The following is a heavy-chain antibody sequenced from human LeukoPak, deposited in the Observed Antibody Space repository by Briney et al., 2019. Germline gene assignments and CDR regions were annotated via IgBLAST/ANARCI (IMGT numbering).Heavy chain of an antibody. D-gene: IGHD3-22*01. Sequence: PSETLSLTCTVSGGSISSSSYYWGWIRQPPGKGLEWIGSIYYSGSTYYNPSLKSRVTISVDTSKNQFSLKLSSVTAADTAVYYCARDGDSSGYYEAYWGQGTLVTVSS. CDR3: ARDGDSSGYYEAY. V-gene: IGHV4-39*07. CDR1: GGSISSSSYY. CDR2: IYYSGST. J-gene: IGHJ4*02.